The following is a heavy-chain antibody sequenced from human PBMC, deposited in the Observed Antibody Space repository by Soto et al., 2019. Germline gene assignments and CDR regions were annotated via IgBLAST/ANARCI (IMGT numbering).Heavy chain of an antibody. CDR1: GFTFSDYY. J-gene: IGHJ6*03. Sequence: GGSLRLSCAASGFTFSDYYMSWIRQAPGKGLEWVSYISSSGSTIYYADAVKGRFTISRGNAKNSLYLQMNSLRAEDTAVYYCASPYYCSGGSCPTYYYYYYMDVWGKGTTVTVSS. CDR3: ASPYYCSGGSCPTYYYYYYMDV. CDR2: ISSSGSTI. V-gene: IGHV3-11*01. D-gene: IGHD2-15*01.